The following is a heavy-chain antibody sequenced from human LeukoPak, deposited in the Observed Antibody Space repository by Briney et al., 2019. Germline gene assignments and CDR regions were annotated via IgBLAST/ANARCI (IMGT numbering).Heavy chain of an antibody. V-gene: IGHV3-30*04. CDR3: ATEFGGAEDNFDY. D-gene: IGHD3-16*01. Sequence: PGGSLRLSCAAAGFTFSSYAMHWVRQAPGKGRGWVAFISYDGSNKYYRGSVKGRFTISRDNSKNTLYLQMTSLRAEDTAVSYCATEFGGAEDNFDYWGQGTLVTVSS. CDR1: GFTFSSYA. CDR2: ISYDGSNK. J-gene: IGHJ4*02.